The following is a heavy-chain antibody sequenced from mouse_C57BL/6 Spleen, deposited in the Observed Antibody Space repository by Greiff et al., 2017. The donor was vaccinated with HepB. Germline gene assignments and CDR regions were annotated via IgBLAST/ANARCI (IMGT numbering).Heavy chain of an antibody. Sequence: EVMLVESGEGLVKPGGSLKLSCAASGFTFSSYAMSWVRQTPEKRLEWVAYISSGGDYIYYADTVKGRFTISRDNARNTLYLQMSSLTSEDTAMYYCARDRGSDGYFSWFAYWGQGTLVTVSA. CDR1: GFTFSSYA. J-gene: IGHJ3*01. CDR2: ISSGGDYI. D-gene: IGHD2-3*01. CDR3: ARDRGSDGYFSWFAY. V-gene: IGHV5S21*01.